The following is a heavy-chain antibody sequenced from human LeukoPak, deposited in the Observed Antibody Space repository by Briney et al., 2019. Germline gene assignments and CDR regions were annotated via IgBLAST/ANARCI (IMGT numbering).Heavy chain of an antibody. CDR1: GFTFSSYD. CDR3: ARGSVWNSQDAFDI. V-gene: IGHV3-13*01. CDR2: IGTAGDT. Sequence: GGSLRLSCAASGFTFSSYDMHWVRQATGKGLEWVSAIGTAGDTYYPGSVKGRFTISRENAKNSLYLQMNSLRAEDTAVYYCARGSVWNSQDAFDIWGQGTMVTVSS. J-gene: IGHJ3*02. D-gene: IGHD1-7*01.